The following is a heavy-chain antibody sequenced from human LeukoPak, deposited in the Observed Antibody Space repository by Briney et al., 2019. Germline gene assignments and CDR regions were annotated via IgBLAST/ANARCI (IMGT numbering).Heavy chain of an antibody. CDR1: GFTFRSYG. J-gene: IGHJ4*02. Sequence: AGSLRLSCVASGFTFRSYGIHWVRQAPGKGLEWVAVIWSDGSTKFYADSVKGRFTISRDDSKNTLSLQMNILRADDTGVYYCARGRDEYSSSPHESWGQGTLVTVSS. CDR3: ARGRDEYSSSPHES. V-gene: IGHV3-33*01. D-gene: IGHD6-6*01. CDR2: IWSDGSTK.